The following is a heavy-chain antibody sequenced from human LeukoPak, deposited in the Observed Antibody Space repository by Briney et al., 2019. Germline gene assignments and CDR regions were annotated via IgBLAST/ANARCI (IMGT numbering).Heavy chain of an antibody. J-gene: IGHJ4*02. Sequence: GGSLRLSRAASGFTFSTYWMHWVRQAPGKGLVWVSRINTYGGTTSYADSVKGRFTISRDNSKNTLYLQMNSLRAEDTAVYYCAKESDYGGNFAPDYWGQGTLVTVSS. V-gene: IGHV3-74*01. CDR2: INTYGGTT. CDR1: GFTFSTYW. CDR3: AKESDYGGNFAPDY. D-gene: IGHD4-23*01.